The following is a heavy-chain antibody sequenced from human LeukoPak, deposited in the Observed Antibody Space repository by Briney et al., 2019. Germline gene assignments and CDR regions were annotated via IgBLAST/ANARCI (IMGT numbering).Heavy chain of an antibody. CDR1: GFTFSNYG. CDR3: AKDGTFGAATYYFDY. Sequence: PGRSLRLPCAASGFTFSNYGMHWVRQAPGKGLEWVAVVANDGRDERYADSVRGRFTISRDNSENTLYLQMNSLRSEDTAVYYCAKDGTFGAATYYFDYWGQGTLVTVSS. D-gene: IGHD3-3*01. CDR2: VANDGRDE. V-gene: IGHV3-30*18. J-gene: IGHJ4*02.